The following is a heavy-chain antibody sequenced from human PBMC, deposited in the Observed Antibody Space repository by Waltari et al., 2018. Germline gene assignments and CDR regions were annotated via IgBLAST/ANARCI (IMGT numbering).Heavy chain of an antibody. J-gene: IGHJ5*02. CDR3: ARGGVVPAAIWFDP. V-gene: IGHV4-61*02. D-gene: IGHD2-2*01. Sequence: QVQLQESGPGLVKPSQTLSLTCTVSGGSISSGSYYWRWIRQPAGKGLEWIGRIYTSGSTNYNPSLKSRVTISVDTSKNQFSLKLSSVTAADTAVYYCARGGVVPAAIWFDPWGQGTLVTVSS. CDR1: GGSISSGSYY. CDR2: IYTSGST.